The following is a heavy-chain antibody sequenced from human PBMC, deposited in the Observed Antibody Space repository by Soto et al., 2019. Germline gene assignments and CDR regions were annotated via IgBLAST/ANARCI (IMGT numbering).Heavy chain of an antibody. Sequence: SETLSLTCTVSGGSVSSGDYYWSWIRQPPGEGLEWIGYTYYSGSTNYNPSLKSRVSISLDTSKNQFSLRLTSVTAADTAVYYCARIPVDTYMINWFDPWGQGTLVTVSS. CDR3: ARIPVDTYMINWFDP. CDR1: GGSVSSGDYY. V-gene: IGHV4-61*08. J-gene: IGHJ5*02. D-gene: IGHD5-18*01. CDR2: TYYSGST.